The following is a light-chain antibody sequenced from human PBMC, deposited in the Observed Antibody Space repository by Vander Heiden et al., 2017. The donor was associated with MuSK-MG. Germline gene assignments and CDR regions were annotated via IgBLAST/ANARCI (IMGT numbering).Light chain of an antibody. Sequence: IQMTHSPSSLSASLRDSATITCRASPVIASNFNWYQQKPGKAPKLLSYAASSLQSGVPSRFSGSGSGSDFTLTISSLQPEDFATYYCQQSYSTPQTFGQGTKVEIK. CDR1: PVIASN. CDR2: AAS. J-gene: IGKJ1*01. CDR3: QQSYSTPQT. V-gene: IGKV1-39*01.